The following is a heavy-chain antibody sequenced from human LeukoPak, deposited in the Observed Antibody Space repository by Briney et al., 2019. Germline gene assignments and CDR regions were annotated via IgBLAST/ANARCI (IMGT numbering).Heavy chain of an antibody. CDR2: INHSGST. Sequence: SETLSLTCAVYGGSFSGYYWSWIRQPPGKGREGIGEINHSGSTNYNPSLKSRVTISVDTSKNQFSLKLSSVTAADTAVYYCASAPLSLVVVVAATPAYFDYWGQGTLVTVSS. V-gene: IGHV4-34*01. CDR3: ASAPLSLVVVVAATPAYFDY. J-gene: IGHJ4*02. CDR1: GGSFSGYY. D-gene: IGHD2-15*01.